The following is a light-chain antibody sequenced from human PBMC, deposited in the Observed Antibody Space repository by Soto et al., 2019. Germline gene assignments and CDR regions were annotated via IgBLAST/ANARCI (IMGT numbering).Light chain of an antibody. CDR3: QQHGSSPYI. CDR2: GAS. CDR1: QSVSSSY. Sequence: EIVLTQSPGTLSLSPGERATLFCRASQSVSSSYLAWYQQTPGQAPRLLIYGASIRATGIPDRFSGSGSGTDFTLTINRLEPEDFAVYYCQQHGSSPYIFGQGTRLETK. V-gene: IGKV3-20*01. J-gene: IGKJ2*01.